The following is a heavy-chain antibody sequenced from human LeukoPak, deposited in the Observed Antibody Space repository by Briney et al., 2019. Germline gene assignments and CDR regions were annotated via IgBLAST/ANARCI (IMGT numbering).Heavy chain of an antibody. V-gene: IGHV3-7*04. J-gene: IGHJ4*02. Sequence: GGSLRLSCAASGFTFSSYWMSWVRQAPGKGLEWVANIKQDGSEKYYVDSVKGRFTISRDNSKNTLYLQMNSLRAEDTAVYYCARGSKSYGDYIRSRLYYFDYWGQGTLVTASS. D-gene: IGHD4-17*01. CDR2: IKQDGSEK. CDR3: ARGSKSYGDYIRSRLYYFDY. CDR1: GFTFSSYW.